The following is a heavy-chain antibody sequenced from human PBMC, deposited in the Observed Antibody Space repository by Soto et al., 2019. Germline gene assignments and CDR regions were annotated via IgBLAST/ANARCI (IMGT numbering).Heavy chain of an antibody. CDR1: GDSVSSNSAA. J-gene: IGHJ5*02. D-gene: IGHD6-6*01. CDR2: TYYRSKWYN. Sequence: SQTLSLTCAISGDSVSSNSAAWNWIRQSPSRGLEWLGRTYYRSKWYNDYAVSVKSRITINPDTSKNQFSLQLNSVTPEDTAVYYCASAGNSSSSKGRLFDPWGQGTLVTVSS. CDR3: ASAGNSSSSKGRLFDP. V-gene: IGHV6-1*01.